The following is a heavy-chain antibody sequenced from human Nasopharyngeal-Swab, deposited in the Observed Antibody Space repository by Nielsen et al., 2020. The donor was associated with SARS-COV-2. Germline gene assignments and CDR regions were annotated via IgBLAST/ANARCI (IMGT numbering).Heavy chain of an antibody. V-gene: IGHV3-30*19. CDR1: GFTFSSYG. J-gene: IGHJ4*02. CDR3: ARVLRPGGEWELLGFDY. Sequence: GESLKISCAASGFTFSSYGMHWVRQAPGKGLEWVAVIWYDGSNKYYADSVKGRFTISRDNSKNTLYLQMNSLRAEDTAVYYCARVLRPGGEWELLGFDYWGQGTLVTVSS. CDR2: IWYDGSNK. D-gene: IGHD1-26*01.